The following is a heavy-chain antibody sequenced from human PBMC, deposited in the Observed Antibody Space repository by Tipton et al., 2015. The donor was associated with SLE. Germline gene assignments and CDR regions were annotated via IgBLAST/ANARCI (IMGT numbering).Heavy chain of an antibody. CDR3: ARIIAGPGDAFDV. CDR2: IYTSGST. J-gene: IGHJ3*01. CDR1: GGSTSSYY. V-gene: IGHV4-4*08. Sequence: TLSLTCTVSGGSTSSYYWSWIRQPPGKGLEWIGYIYTSGSTNYNPSLKSRVTISVDTSKNQFSLKLSSVTAADTAVYFCARIIAGPGDAFDVWGQGTMVTVSS.